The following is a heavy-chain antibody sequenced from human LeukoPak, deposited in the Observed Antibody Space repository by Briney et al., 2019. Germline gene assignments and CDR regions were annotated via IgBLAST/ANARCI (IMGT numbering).Heavy chain of an antibody. CDR1: GYTFTSYG. CDR3: AREVGATTVRYFDY. J-gene: IGHJ4*02. CDR2: IIPIFGTA. D-gene: IGHD1-26*01. Sequence: GASVKVSCKASGYTFTSYGISWVRQAPGQGLEWMGGIIPIFGTANYAQKFQGRVTITTDESTSTAYMELSSLRSEDTAVYYCAREVGATTVRYFDYWGQGTLVTVSS. V-gene: IGHV1-69*05.